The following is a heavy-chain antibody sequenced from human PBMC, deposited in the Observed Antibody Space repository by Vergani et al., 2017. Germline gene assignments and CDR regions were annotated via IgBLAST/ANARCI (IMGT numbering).Heavy chain of an antibody. CDR1: GFIFSSYG. D-gene: IGHD1-26*01. V-gene: IGHV3-30*18. Sequence: QVQLVESGGDVVQPGRSLRLSCAASGFIFSSYGIHWVRQAPGKGLEWVAIISYDGSNKYYADSVKGRFTISRDNSKSTLYLQLNSLRAEDTAVYYCAKAPGCGSYGGVCWAFDYWGQGTLVTVSS. CDR2: ISYDGSNK. CDR3: AKAPGCGSYGGVCWAFDY. J-gene: IGHJ4*02.